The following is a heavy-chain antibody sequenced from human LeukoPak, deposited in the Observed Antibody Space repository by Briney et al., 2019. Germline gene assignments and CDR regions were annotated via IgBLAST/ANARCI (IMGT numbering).Heavy chain of an antibody. CDR1: GFTFSSYA. J-gene: IGHJ4*02. CDR2: ISSNGGST. Sequence: GGSLRLSCAAAGFTFSSYAMHWVRQAPGKGLEYVSAISSNGGSTYYANSVKGRFTISRDNSKNTLYLQMGSLRAEDMAVYYCARSGTMVRGVINYFDYWGRGTLVTVSS. CDR3: ARSGTMVRGVINYFDY. D-gene: IGHD3-10*01. V-gene: IGHV3-64*01.